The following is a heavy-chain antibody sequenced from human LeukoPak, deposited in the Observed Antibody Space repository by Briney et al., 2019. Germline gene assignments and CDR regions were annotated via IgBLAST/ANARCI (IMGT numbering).Heavy chain of an antibody. J-gene: IGHJ6*02. CDR2: DNSDGSST. CDR3: ARGRYYGMDV. CDR1: GFTFTSYW. Sequence: GGSLRLSCAASGFTFTSYWMHWVRQAPGKGLVWVSRDNSDGSSTTYADSVKGRFTISRDNAKNTLYLQMNSLRAEDTAVYYCARGRYYGMDVWGQGTTVTVSS. V-gene: IGHV3-74*01.